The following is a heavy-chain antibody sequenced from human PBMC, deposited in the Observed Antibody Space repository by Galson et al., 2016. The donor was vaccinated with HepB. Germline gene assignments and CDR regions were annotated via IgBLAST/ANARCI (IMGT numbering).Heavy chain of an antibody. CDR3: SKAYSGGSPYRAFDF. J-gene: IGHJ3*01. V-gene: IGHV3-23*01. Sequence: SLRLSCAASGFSFSTYTMGWVRQAPGKGLEWVSTFDFHTGWTLYADSVKGLFTISRDTSKNTLYLQINSLRAEDTAIYYCSKAYSGGSPYRAFDFRGQGTVVTVSP. CDR1: GFSFSTYT. D-gene: IGHD2-15*01. CDR2: FDFHTGWT.